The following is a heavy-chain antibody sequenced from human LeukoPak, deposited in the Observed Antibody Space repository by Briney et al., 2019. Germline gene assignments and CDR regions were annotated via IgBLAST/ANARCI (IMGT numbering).Heavy chain of an antibody. CDR2: IYYSGST. D-gene: IGHD6-13*01. CDR1: GGSISSYY. Sequence: PSETLSLTCTVSGGSISSYYWSWIRQPPGKGLEWIGYIYYSGSTNYNPSLKSRVTISVDTSKNQFSLKLSSVTAADTAVYYCARHLLGGSSWRPYYYYYGMDVWGQGTTVTVSS. V-gene: IGHV4-59*08. CDR3: ARHLLGGSSWRPYYYYYGMDV. J-gene: IGHJ6*02.